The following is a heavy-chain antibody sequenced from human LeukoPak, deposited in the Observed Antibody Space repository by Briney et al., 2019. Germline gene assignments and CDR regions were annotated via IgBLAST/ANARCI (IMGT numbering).Heavy chain of an antibody. CDR1: GGTFSSYA. CDR3: ARSPRYCSSTSCYVTGWFDP. CDR2: IIPIFGTA. V-gene: IGHV1-69*13. J-gene: IGHJ5*02. Sequence: SVKVSCKASGGTFSSYAISWVRQAPGQGLEWMGGIIPIFGTANYAQKFQGRVTITADESTSTAYMELSSLRSKDTAVYYCARSPRYCSSTSCYVTGWFDPWGQGTLVTVSS. D-gene: IGHD2-2*01.